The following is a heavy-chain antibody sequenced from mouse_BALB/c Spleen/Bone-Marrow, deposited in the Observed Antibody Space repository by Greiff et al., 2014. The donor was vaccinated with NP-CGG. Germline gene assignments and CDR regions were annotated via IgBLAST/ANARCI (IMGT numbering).Heavy chain of an antibody. V-gene: IGHV1-37*01. Sequence: EVQLVESGPELVKPGASVKISCKASGYSFTGHFMNWVKQSHGKSLEWIGRINPYNGDTFYNQKFKGKATLTVDKSSSTAHMELLSLTSEDSAVYYCGKVYDYDGWYFDVWGAGTTVTVSS. J-gene: IGHJ1*01. CDR3: GKVYDYDGWYFDV. CDR2: INPYNGDT. D-gene: IGHD2-4*01. CDR1: GYSFTGHF.